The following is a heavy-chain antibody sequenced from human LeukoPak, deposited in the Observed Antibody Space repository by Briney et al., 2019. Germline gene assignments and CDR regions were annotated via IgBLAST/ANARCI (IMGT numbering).Heavy chain of an antibody. CDR1: GFTVSSNY. D-gene: IGHD3-9*01. Sequence: GGSLRLFCAASGFTVSSNYMSSVRQAPGKWLEWVSVIYSGGSTYYADSVKGRFTISRDNSKTTLYRQMNTLRAEDTAVYYCASMGLGDDILTGYTDYWGEGTLVTVSS. CDR2: IYSGGST. J-gene: IGHJ4*02. V-gene: IGHV3-66*01. CDR3: ASMGLGDDILTGYTDY.